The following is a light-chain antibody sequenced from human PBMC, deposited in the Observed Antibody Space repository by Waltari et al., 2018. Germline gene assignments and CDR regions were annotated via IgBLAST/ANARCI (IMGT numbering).Light chain of an antibody. CDR3: PSYGGSNRVLV. CDR1: SGSIASNY. J-gene: IGLJ3*02. Sequence: SVSESPGKTVTISCTRSSGSIASNYVQWYQQRPGSSPTTVIYEDNQRPSGVPDRFSGSIDSSSNSASLTISGLKPEDGADYFCPSYGGSNRVLVFGGGT. V-gene: IGLV6-57*01. CDR2: EDN.